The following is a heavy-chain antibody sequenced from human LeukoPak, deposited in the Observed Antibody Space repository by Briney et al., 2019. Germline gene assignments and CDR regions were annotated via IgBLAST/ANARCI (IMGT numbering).Heavy chain of an antibody. V-gene: IGHV3-7*01. CDR1: GFTFSSYW. Sequence: GGSLRLSCAASGFTFSSYWLSWVRQAPGKGLEWLANIKQDGSEKYYVDSVKGRFTISRDNAKNSLYLQMNSLRAEDTAVYYCARDSGAAAGPWYFDYWGQGTLVTVSS. CDR2: IKQDGSEK. CDR3: ARDSGAAAGPWYFDY. J-gene: IGHJ4*02. D-gene: IGHD6-13*01.